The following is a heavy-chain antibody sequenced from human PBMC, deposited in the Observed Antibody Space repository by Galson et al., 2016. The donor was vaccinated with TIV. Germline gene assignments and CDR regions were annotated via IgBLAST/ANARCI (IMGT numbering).Heavy chain of an antibody. J-gene: IGHJ6*04. CDR3: ARVVTGGYVDV. CDR1: GDTFSGYY. V-gene: IGHV1-2*02. CDR2: INPKSGST. Sequence: SVKVSCKASGDTFSGYYIYWVRQAPGQGLEWMGWINPKSGSTKYAQRFQGGVTMTRDTSISTAYMEVSWLRPDAPAGFYCARVVTGGYVDVWGKGTTVTVSS. D-gene: IGHD3-16*01.